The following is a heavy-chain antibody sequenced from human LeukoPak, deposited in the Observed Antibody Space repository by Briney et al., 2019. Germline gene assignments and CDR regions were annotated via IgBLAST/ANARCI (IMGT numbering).Heavy chain of an antibody. Sequence: GASVKVSCKASGGTFSSYAISGVRQAPGQGLEWMGGIIPIFGTANYAQKFQGRVTITTDESTSTAYMELSSLRSEDTAVYYCARDSPGAFDIWGQGTMVTVSS. CDR1: GGTFSSYA. CDR2: IIPIFGTA. V-gene: IGHV1-69*05. J-gene: IGHJ3*02. CDR3: ARDSPGAFDI.